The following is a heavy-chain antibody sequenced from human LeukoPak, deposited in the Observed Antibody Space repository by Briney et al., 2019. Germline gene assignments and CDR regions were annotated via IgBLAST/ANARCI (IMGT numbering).Heavy chain of an antibody. Sequence: GASVKVSYKTSGYSFITYGISWVRQAPGQGLEWMGWITAYNGNTKSAQKLQDRVTMTTDTSTSTAYMELRSLRSDDTAVYYCARVNYDILTGYYIPHAFDIWGQGTMVTVSS. J-gene: IGHJ3*02. CDR2: ITAYNGNT. CDR3: ARVNYDILTGYYIPHAFDI. CDR1: GYSFITYG. D-gene: IGHD3-9*01. V-gene: IGHV1-18*01.